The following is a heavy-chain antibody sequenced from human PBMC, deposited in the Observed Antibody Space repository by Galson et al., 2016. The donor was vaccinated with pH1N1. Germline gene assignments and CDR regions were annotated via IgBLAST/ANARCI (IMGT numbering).Heavy chain of an antibody. J-gene: IGHJ4*02. CDR2: IDPSIGGT. D-gene: IGHD7-27*01. Sequence: SVKVSCKASGYIFTRDYFHWVRQAPGQGLKWRGVIDPSIGGTTFAQKVQGLVTMTRDTSTSTVYMEVSGLRSDDTAVYYCIRDLGRLRDFWGQGTLVTVSS. CDR1: GYIFTRDY. CDR3: IRDLGRLRDF. V-gene: IGHV1-46*03.